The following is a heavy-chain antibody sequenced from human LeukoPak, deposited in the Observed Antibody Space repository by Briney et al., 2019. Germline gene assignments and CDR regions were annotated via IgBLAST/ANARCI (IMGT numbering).Heavy chain of an antibody. Sequence: GGSLRLSCAASGFTFSSYAMSWVRQAPGKGLEWVSAIGGSGGSTYYADSVKGRFTISRDNSKNTLYLQMNSLSAEDTAVHYCAKNMGSSGYDLIYYWGQGTLVTVSS. CDR2: IGGSGGST. V-gene: IGHV3-23*01. J-gene: IGHJ4*02. CDR3: AKNMGSSGYDLIYY. CDR1: GFTFSSYA. D-gene: IGHD5-12*01.